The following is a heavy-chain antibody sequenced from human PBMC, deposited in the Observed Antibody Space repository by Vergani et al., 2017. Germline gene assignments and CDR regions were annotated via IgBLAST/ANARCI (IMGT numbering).Heavy chain of an antibody. Sequence: EVQLVESGGGLVQPGGSLRLSCAASGFTFSSYSMNWVRQAPGKGLEWVSYISSSSSYIYYADSVKGRFTISRDNAKNSLYLQMNSLRAEDTAVYYCARDDNAAARYYYYGMDVWGQGTTVTVSS. V-gene: IGHV3-21*05. D-gene: IGHD2-2*01. CDR3: ARDDNAAARYYYYGMDV. CDR2: ISSSSSYI. CDR1: GFTFSSYS. J-gene: IGHJ6*02.